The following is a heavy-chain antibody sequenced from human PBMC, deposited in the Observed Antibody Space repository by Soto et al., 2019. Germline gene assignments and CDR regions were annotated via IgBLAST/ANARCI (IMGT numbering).Heavy chain of an antibody. J-gene: IGHJ5*02. V-gene: IGHV4-59*01. Sequence: SETLSLTCTFSGGSISSYYWSWIRQPPGKGLEWIGHIYYSGSTNYSPSLKSRVTISIDTSKRQFSLKLRSVTAADTAVYYCARVGSGSYYDFNWFDPWGQGKVVTVSS. D-gene: IGHD1-26*01. CDR2: IYYSGST. CDR3: ARVGSGSYYDFNWFDP. CDR1: GGSISSYY.